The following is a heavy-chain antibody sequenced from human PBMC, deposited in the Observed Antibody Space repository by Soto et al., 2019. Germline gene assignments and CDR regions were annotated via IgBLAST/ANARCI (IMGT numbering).Heavy chain of an antibody. J-gene: IGHJ4*02. CDR1: TFIFSTYW. CDR3: VGDGNNWNDFDY. D-gene: IGHD1-20*01. CDR2: IKRDGSET. V-gene: IGHV3-7*01. Sequence: EVQLVESGGGLVQPGGSLRLSCAAPTFIFSTYWMTWVRQAPGKGLEWVANIKRDGSETHYADSVEGRFTISRDNAKNSLYLQMNSLRVEDTAVYCCVGDGNNWNDFDYWGQGTLVTVSS.